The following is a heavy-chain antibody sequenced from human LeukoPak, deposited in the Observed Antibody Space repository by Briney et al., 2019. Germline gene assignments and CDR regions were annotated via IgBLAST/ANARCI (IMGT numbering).Heavy chain of an antibody. V-gene: IGHV4-39*07. Sequence: SETLSLTCTVSGGSISSSSYYWGWIRQTPGKGLEWIVSIYYSGSTYYNPSLKSRATIAVDTSKNQFSLKLRSVTAADTAVYYCARDNPTVTTPLGGWYFDLWGRGTLVTVSS. CDR2: IYYSGST. CDR3: ARDNPTVTTPLGGWYFDL. D-gene: IGHD4-17*01. CDR1: GGSISSSSYY. J-gene: IGHJ2*01.